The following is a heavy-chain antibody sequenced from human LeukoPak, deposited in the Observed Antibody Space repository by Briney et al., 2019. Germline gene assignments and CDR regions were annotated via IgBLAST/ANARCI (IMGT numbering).Heavy chain of an antibody. CDR2: MSWNSGSI. V-gene: IGHV3-9*03. CDR3: VKGDYSNSYFDY. J-gene: IGHJ4*02. CDR1: GFTFDDYA. Sequence: HPGGSLRLSCAASGFTFDDYAMHWVRQAPGKGLEWVSGMSWNSGSIGYADSVKGRFTISRDNAKNSLYLQMNSPRAEDMALYYCVKGDYSNSYFDYWGQGTLVTVSS. D-gene: IGHD4-11*01.